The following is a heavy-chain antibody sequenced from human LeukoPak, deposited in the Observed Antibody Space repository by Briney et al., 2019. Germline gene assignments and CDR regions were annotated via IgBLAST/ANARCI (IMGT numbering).Heavy chain of an antibody. J-gene: IGHJ4*02. Sequence: GGSLTLSCPASGFAFSSKAMGWVRPAPGKGLEWVSVISDSADTTYNADCVKGRLKSSRDNSKITLYMQLNILRAEDRAIYYCAKDARRSDGWYFFDHWGQGALVSV. V-gene: IGHV3-23*01. D-gene: IGHD6-19*01. CDR1: GFAFSSKA. CDR2: ISDSADTT. CDR3: AKDARRSDGWYFFDH.